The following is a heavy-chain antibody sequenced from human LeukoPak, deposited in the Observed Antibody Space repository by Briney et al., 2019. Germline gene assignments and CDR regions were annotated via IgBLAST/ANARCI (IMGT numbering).Heavy chain of an antibody. V-gene: IGHV3-7*01. CDR1: GFIYSSYW. Sequence: GESLKISCAASGFIYSSYWMTWVRQAPGKGLEWVANIKQDGGEKYDVDSVKGRFTISRDNAQNSLYLQMNSLRAEDTAVYYCARVYRSSSGYCFDYWGQGTLVTVSS. D-gene: IGHD6-6*01. J-gene: IGHJ4*02. CDR2: IKQDGGEK. CDR3: ARVYRSSSGYCFDY.